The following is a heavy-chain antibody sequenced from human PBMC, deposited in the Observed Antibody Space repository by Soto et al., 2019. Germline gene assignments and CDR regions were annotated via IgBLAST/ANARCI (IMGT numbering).Heavy chain of an antibody. CDR1: GASISSRRSY. Sequence: SETVSLTCIVSGASISSRRSYWGWIRQPPGKGLEWVGTFYSGSTYNNPSLKSRVTISVDTSKNQFSLKLSSVAAEDTAIYYCATTRGIAVGGSFDHWGQGTLVTVSS. CDR2: FYSGST. D-gene: IGHD6-13*01. J-gene: IGHJ5*02. V-gene: IGHV4-39*01. CDR3: ATTRGIAVGGSFDH.